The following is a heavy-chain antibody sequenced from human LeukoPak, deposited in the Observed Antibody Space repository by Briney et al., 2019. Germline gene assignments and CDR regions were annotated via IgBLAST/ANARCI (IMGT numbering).Heavy chain of an antibody. J-gene: IGHJ4*02. D-gene: IGHD2-2*01. CDR3: ASAYQ. Sequence: GGSLRLSCAASGFTFSSYGMNWVCQAPGKGLEWVSCVSSTSSYIYYADSVRGRFTISRDNAKNSLYLLMNSLRAEDTAVYYCASAYQWGQGTLVTVSS. V-gene: IGHV3-21*01. CDR2: VSSTSSYI. CDR1: GFTFSSYG.